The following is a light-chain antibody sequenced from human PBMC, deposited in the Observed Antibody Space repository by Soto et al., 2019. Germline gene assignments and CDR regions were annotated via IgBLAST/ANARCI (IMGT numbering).Light chain of an antibody. J-gene: IGLJ1*01. CDR1: SRDVGAYDY. V-gene: IGLV2-14*03. CDR2: YVD. CDR3: CSYADGSIYF. Sequence: SVLAQPASVSGSPGQSITISCTGTSRDVGAYDYVSWYLQYPDKAPQLLIYYVDHRPSGVSSRLSGSKSGNTASLTISGLQAEDEGDYYCCSYADGSIYFFGTGTKVTVL.